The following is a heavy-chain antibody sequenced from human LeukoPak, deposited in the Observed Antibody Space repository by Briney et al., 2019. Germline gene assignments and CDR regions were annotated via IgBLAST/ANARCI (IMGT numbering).Heavy chain of an antibody. CDR2: INQDGSEK. D-gene: IGHD3-22*01. CDR3: ARRGYHDSSGYDY. J-gene: IGHJ4*02. V-gene: IGHV3-7*01. CDR1: GFTFTTYW. Sequence: GGSLRLSCAASGFTFTTYWMTWVRQAPGKGLEWVANINQDGSEKYFVDSVKGRFTISRDNAKNSVFLQMNNLRAEDTAIYYCARRGYHDSSGYDYWGQGTLVTVSS.